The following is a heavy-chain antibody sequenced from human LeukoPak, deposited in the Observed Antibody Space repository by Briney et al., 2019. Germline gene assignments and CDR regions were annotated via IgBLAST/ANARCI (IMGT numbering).Heavy chain of an antibody. CDR2: ISSSGSTI. Sequence: GGSLRLSCAASGFTFSSYEMNWVRRAPGKGLEWVSYISSSGSTIYYADSVKGRFTISRDNAKNSLYLQMNSLGAEDTAVYYCARDTYDYVWGSPDAFDIWGQGTMVTVSS. V-gene: IGHV3-48*03. J-gene: IGHJ3*02. CDR3: ARDTYDYVWGSPDAFDI. D-gene: IGHD3-16*01. CDR1: GFTFSSYE.